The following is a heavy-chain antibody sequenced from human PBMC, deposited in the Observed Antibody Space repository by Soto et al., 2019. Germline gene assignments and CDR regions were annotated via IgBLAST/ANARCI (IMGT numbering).Heavy chain of an antibody. Sequence: ASVKVSCKASGYTFSHYGTGWVRQAPGQGLEWMGWISAYNGNRHFAEGLRGRITMTTNTTTSTADMELRSLSSDDTAVYYCARGGQECSNSGCGYIYDGMDVWGQGTTVTVS. CDR1: GYTFSHYG. V-gene: IGHV1-18*01. CDR3: ARGGQECSNSGCGYIYDGMDV. J-gene: IGHJ6*02. CDR2: ISAYNGNR. D-gene: IGHD1-26*01.